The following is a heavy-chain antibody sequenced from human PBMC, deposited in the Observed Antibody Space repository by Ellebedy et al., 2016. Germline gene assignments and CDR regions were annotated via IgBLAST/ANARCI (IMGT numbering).Heavy chain of an antibody. D-gene: IGHD3-3*01. CDR3: ARERRDFGAHGMDV. CDR2: IYYSGST. CDR1: GGSISSYY. Sequence: SATLSLTCTVSGGSISSYYWSWTRQPPGKGLEWIGYIYYSGSTNYNPSLKSRVTISVDTSKNQFPLKLSSVTAADTAVYYCARERRDFGAHGMDVWGQGTTVTVSS. V-gene: IGHV4-59*01. J-gene: IGHJ6*02.